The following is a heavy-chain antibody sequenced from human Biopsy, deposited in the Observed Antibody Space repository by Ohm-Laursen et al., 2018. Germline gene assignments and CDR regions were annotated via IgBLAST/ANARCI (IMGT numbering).Heavy chain of an antibody. CDR1: GDSVTKYY. V-gene: IGHV4-59*02. CDR2: IYYSVMT. D-gene: IGHD4-11*01. CDR3: ARDSGILNYGNFKYYHYYGMDV. Sequence: PPGTLSLTCTVSGDSVTKYYWSWIRQPPGKGLEWIGHIYYSVMTNYNPSLQSRVSMSVDTSRNQVSLTLSSVTAADTAVYYCARDSGILNYGNFKYYHYYGMDVWGQGTKVTVSS. J-gene: IGHJ6*02.